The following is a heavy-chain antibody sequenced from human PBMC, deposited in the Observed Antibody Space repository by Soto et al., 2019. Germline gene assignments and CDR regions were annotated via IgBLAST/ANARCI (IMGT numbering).Heavy chain of an antibody. V-gene: IGHV4-59*12. CDR2: FYYRGST. CDR1: GGSISSYY. J-gene: IGHJ4*02. Sequence: QVQLQESGPGLVKPSETLSLTCTVSGGSISSYYWSWIRQPPGKGLEWIGYFYYRGSTNYNPSLKSRVTIAVDTSKIPFSLKLRSVAAADTAVYYCARGGWKLFDYWGQGTLVTVSS. CDR3: ARGGWKLFDY. D-gene: IGHD6-19*01.